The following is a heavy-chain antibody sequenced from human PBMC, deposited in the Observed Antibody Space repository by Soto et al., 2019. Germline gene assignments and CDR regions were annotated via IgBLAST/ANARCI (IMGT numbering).Heavy chain of an antibody. CDR1: GGSISSSSYY. V-gene: IGHV4-39*01. CDR2: IYYSGST. CDR3: ARHMVRGAMGTYYYYYGMDV. D-gene: IGHD3-10*01. Sequence: SETLSLTCTVSGGSISSSSYYWGWIRQPPGKGLEWIGSIYYSGSTYYNPSLKSRVTISVDTSKNQFSLKLSSVTAADTAVYYCARHMVRGAMGTYYYYYGMDVWGQGTTVTVSS. J-gene: IGHJ6*02.